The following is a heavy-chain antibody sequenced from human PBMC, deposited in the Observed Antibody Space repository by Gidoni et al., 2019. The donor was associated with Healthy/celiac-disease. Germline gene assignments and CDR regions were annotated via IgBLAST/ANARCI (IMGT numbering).Heavy chain of an antibody. Sequence: EVQLLESGGGLVQPGGSLRLSCSASGFTFSSYAMSWVRQAPGKGLEWVSAISGSGGSTYYADSVKGRFTISRDNSKNTLYLQMNSLRAEDTAVYYCAKDLLVAYYYYGMDVWGQGTTVTVSS. V-gene: IGHV3-23*01. CDR1: GFTFSSYA. CDR2: ISGSGGST. CDR3: AKDLLVAYYYYGMDV. J-gene: IGHJ6*02.